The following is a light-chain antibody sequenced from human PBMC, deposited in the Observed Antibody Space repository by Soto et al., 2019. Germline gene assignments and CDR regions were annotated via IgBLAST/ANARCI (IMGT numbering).Light chain of an antibody. CDR1: QSISRW. CDR2: DAT. V-gene: IGKV1-5*01. J-gene: IGKJ1*01. CDR3: QQYNADSTST. Sequence: DFQMCKSPSTLSAFVGDGVTITCRASQSISRWLAWYQQKPGKAPKVLIWDATTLHRGVPSRFSGSGSGTEFTLTISILQPDDFATHYGQQYNADSTSTFGQGTRLDIK.